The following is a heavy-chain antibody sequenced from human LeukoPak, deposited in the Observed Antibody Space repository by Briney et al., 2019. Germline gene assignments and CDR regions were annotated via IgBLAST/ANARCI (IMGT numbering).Heavy chain of an antibody. V-gene: IGHV3-7*03. Sequence: GGSLRLSCAASGFTFSSYWMSWVRQAPGKGLEWVANIKQDGSEKYYVDSVKGRFTISRDNAKNSLYLQMNSLRAEDTAVYYCARVATTGYSGYDYLDYWGQGTLVTVSS. CDR3: ARVATTGYSGYDYLDY. D-gene: IGHD5-12*01. CDR1: GFTFSSYW. CDR2: IKQDGSEK. J-gene: IGHJ4*02.